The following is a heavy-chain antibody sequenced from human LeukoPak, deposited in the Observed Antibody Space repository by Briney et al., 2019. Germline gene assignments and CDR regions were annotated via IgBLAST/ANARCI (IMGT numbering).Heavy chain of an antibody. D-gene: IGHD2-8*01. CDR1: GGSFSGYY. CDR2: INHSGST. J-gene: IGHJ3*02. CDR3: ARIWYADAFDI. V-gene: IGHV4-34*01. Sequence: PSETLSLTCAVYGGSFSGYYWSWIRQPPGKGLEWIGEINHSGSTNYNPSLKSRVTISVDTSKNQFSLKLSSVTAADTAVYYCARIWYADAFDIWGQGTMVTVSS.